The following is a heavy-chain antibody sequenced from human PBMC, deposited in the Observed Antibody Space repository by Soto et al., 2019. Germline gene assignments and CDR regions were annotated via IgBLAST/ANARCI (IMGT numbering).Heavy chain of an antibody. V-gene: IGHV4-59*08. J-gene: IGHJ4*02. CDR2: IYYNGNT. D-gene: IGHD3-3*01. CDR3: ATAQDYGLWTGSSPFDH. CDR1: GGSFHSYF. Sequence: QVQLQESGPGLVKPSETLSLTCTVSGGSFHSYFWSWIRQPPGKGLEWIGYIYYNGNTNYNPSLKSRVTISINTSKNQFSLRLNSVTAADTAVYYCATAQDYGLWTGSSPFDHWGQGTLVSVSS.